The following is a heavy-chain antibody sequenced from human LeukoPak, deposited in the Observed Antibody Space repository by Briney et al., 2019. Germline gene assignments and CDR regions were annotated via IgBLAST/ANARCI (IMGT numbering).Heavy chain of an antibody. CDR2: INHSGST. Sequence: PSETLSLTCAAYGGSFSGYYWSWIRQPPGKGLEWVGEINHSGSTHYNPSLKSRVTISVDTSKNQFSLKLSSVTAADTAVDYCAREGQYSSSWYTRLNWFDPWGQGTLVTVSS. V-gene: IGHV4-34*01. J-gene: IGHJ5*02. CDR1: GGSFSGYY. D-gene: IGHD6-13*01. CDR3: AREGQYSSSWYTRLNWFDP.